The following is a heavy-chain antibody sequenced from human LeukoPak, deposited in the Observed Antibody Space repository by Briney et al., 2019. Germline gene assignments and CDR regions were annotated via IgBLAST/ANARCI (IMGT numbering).Heavy chain of an antibody. CDR1: GFTFSSYG. D-gene: IGHD6-19*01. J-gene: IGHJ4*02. V-gene: IGHV3-33*01. CDR3: ARDRSWYSSGWYVGY. CDR2: IWYDGSNK. Sequence: PGGSLRLSCAASGFTFSSYGMHWVRQAPGKGLEWVAVIWYDGSNKYYADSVKGRFTISRDNSKNTLYLQMNSLRAEDTAVYYCARDRSWYSSGWYVGYWGQGTLVTVSS.